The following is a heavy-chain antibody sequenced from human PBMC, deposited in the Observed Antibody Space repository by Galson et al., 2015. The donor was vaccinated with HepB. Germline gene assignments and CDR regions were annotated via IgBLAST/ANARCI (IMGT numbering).Heavy chain of an antibody. J-gene: IGHJ5*02. CDR2: IKQDGSEK. CDR1: GFTFSSYW. Sequence: SLRLSCAASGFTFSSYWMSWVRQAPGKGLEWVANIKQDGSEKYYVDSVKGRFTISRDNAKNSLYLQMNSLRAEDTAVYYCARAKGGYSGYDYGWFDPWGQGTLVTVSS. D-gene: IGHD5-12*01. CDR3: ARAKGGYSGYDYGWFDP. V-gene: IGHV3-7*03.